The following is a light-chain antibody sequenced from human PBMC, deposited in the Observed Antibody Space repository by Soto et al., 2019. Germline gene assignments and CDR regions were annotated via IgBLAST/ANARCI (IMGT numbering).Light chain of an antibody. CDR3: QQRSDWPPCT. J-gene: IGKJ3*01. Sequence: EIVLTQSPATLSLSPGERATLSCRASQSVSSYLAWYQQKPGQAPRLLIYDASNRATGIPARFSGSGSGTDFTFAIRSPEPEDIAVYYSQQRSDWPPCTFGPGTKVDIK. V-gene: IGKV3-11*01. CDR2: DAS. CDR1: QSVSSY.